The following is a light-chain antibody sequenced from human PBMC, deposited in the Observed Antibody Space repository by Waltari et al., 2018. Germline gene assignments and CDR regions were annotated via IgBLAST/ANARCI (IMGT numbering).Light chain of an antibody. J-gene: IGKJ2*01. Sequence: DIQMTQSPSTLSASVGDRVTITGRASQSISSWLAWYQQKPGKAPKLLIYKASSLESGVPSRFSGSGCGTEFTLTISSLQPDDFATYYCQQYNSYPYTFGQGTKLEIK. CDR1: QSISSW. CDR3: QQYNSYPYT. V-gene: IGKV1-5*03. CDR2: KAS.